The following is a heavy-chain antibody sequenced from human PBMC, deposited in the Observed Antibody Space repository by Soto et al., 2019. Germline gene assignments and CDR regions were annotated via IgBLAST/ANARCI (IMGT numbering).Heavy chain of an antibody. CDR2: IIPVLGVT. CDR3: ARRRYCGADCYSKYYYGMDL. D-gene: IGHD2-21*02. CDR1: GSTFSSYT. J-gene: IGHJ6*02. Sequence: QVQLVQSGAEVKKPGSSVKVSCRASGSTFSSYTVSWVRQAPGQGLEWMGRIIPVLGVTNYAPKFKGSVKITADKSTTTVYMELSSLRSGDTAIYCCARRRYCGADCYSKYYYGMDLWGQGTTVTVSS. V-gene: IGHV1-69*02.